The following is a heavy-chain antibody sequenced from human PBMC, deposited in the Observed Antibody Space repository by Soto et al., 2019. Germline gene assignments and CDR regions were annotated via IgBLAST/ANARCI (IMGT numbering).Heavy chain of an antibody. CDR1: GFTFSSYS. D-gene: IGHD3-9*01. J-gene: IGHJ6*02. V-gene: IGHV3-21*01. CDR2: ISSSSSYI. CDR3: ARDEGRDYDISQGPYYYYGMDV. Sequence: SLRLSCAASGFTFSSYSMNWVRQAPGKGLEWVSSISSSSSYIYYADSVKGRFTISRDNAKNSLYLQMNSLRAEDTAVYYCARDEGRDYDISQGPYYYYGMDVWGQGTTVTVSS.